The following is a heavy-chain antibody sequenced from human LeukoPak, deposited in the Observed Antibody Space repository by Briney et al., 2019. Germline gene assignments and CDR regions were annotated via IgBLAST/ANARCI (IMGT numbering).Heavy chain of an antibody. CDR3: ARVVLASDAFEI. CDR2: INTNTENP. J-gene: IGHJ3*02. Sequence: ASVTVSFKASGYTFTSYTINWVRQAPGQGRAWMGWINTNTENPTYAQGFTGRFVFSLDTSVSTAYLQISSLKAEDTAVYYCARVVLASDAFEIWGQGTMVTVSS. D-gene: IGHD2-8*02. CDR1: GYTFTSYT. V-gene: IGHV7-4-1*02.